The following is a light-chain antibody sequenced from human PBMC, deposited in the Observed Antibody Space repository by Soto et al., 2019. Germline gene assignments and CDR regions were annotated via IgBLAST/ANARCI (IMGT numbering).Light chain of an antibody. CDR1: SSDIGAGYD. CDR2: GNT. Sequence: QSVLTQPPSVSGAPGQTVTISCTGSSSDIGAGYDVHWYQQFPGTAPRLLIYGNTKRPSGVPDRFSGSKSGTSASLAITGLQAEDEADYYCQSYDSSLSGSVVFGGGTKLTVL. V-gene: IGLV1-40*01. CDR3: QSYDSSLSGSVV. J-gene: IGLJ2*01.